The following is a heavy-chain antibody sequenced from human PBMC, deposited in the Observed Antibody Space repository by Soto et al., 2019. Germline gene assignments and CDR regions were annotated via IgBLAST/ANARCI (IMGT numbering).Heavy chain of an antibody. CDR2: INAGNGKT. D-gene: IGHD6-19*01. CDR3: ARAVAVPADFVY. CDR1: GYTFTGYA. Sequence: QVQLVQSGAEEKKPVASVKVSCKASGYTFTGYAVHLVCQAPGQRLEWMGWINAGNGKTKPSQKLQVRVTITRDTSASTAHLELRSMRSEDTAVYYCARAVAVPADFVYWGQGTLVTVSS. V-gene: IGHV1-3*05. J-gene: IGHJ4*02.